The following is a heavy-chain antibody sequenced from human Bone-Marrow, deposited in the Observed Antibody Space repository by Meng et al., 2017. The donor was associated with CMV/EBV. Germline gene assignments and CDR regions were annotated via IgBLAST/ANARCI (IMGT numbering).Heavy chain of an antibody. CDR3: ARDPRLGKGYYGMDV. D-gene: IGHD6-19*01. CDR2: IYHSGST. Sequence: SETLSLTCTVSGYSISSGYYWGWIRQPPGKGLEWIGSIYHSGSTYYNPSLKSRVTISVDTSKNQFSLKLSSVTAADTAVYYCARDPRLGKGYYGMDVWGQGTTVTVSS. CDR1: GYSISSGYY. V-gene: IGHV4-38-2*02. J-gene: IGHJ6*02.